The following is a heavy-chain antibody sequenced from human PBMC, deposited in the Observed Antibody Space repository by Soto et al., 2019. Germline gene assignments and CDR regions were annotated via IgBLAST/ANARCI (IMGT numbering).Heavy chain of an antibody. CDR3: AREYSSSWYSPYYFDY. CDR1: GYTFTSYA. D-gene: IGHD6-13*01. Sequence: GPSVKVSCKASGYTFTSYAMHWVRQAPGQRLEWMGWINAGNGNTKYSQKFQGRVTITRDTSASTAYMELSSLRSEDTAVYYCAREYSSSWYSPYYFDYWGQGTLVTVSS. V-gene: IGHV1-3*01. CDR2: INAGNGNT. J-gene: IGHJ4*02.